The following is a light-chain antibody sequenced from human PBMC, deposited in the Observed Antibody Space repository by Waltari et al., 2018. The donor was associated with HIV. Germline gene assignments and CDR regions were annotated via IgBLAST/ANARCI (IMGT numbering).Light chain of an antibody. V-gene: IGLV1-44*01. J-gene: IGLJ2*01. CDR1: TSNIGRKP. CDR3: ASWDDSLNGPV. CDR2: GKN. Sequence: QSVLTQPPSASGTPEQRVTISCSGSTSNIGRKPVSWFQQFPGTAPKVIIYGKNQRPSGVPDRFSGSKSGTSASLAISGLQSEDEADYYCASWDDSLNGPVFGGGTKLTVV.